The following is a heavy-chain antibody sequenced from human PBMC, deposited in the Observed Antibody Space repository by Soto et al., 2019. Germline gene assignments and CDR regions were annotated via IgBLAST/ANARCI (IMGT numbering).Heavy chain of an antibody. CDR1: GFTFSSYW. J-gene: IGHJ6*02. CDR2: IKQDGSEK. Sequence: GGSLRLSCAASGFTFSSYWMSWVRQAPGKGLEWVANIKQDGSEKYYVDSVKGRFTISRDNAKNSLYLQMNSLRAEDTAVYYCARDTYSSSWSWGGYYGMDVWGQGTTVTVSS. CDR3: ARDTYSSSWSWGGYYGMDV. V-gene: IGHV3-7*05. D-gene: IGHD6-13*01.